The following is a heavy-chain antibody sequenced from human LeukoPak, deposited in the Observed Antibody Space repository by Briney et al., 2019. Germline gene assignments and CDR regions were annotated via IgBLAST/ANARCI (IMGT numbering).Heavy chain of an antibody. Sequence: PGGSLRLSCAASGFTFSSSTMHWVRQAPGKGLEYVSAITGNGGSRYHANSVKGRFTISRGNSKNTLYLQMGSLRSEDMAVYYCARGPGNYFYMDVWGSGTTVTISS. CDR2: ITGNGGSR. D-gene: IGHD3-10*01. CDR1: GFTFSSST. V-gene: IGHV3-64*01. J-gene: IGHJ6*03. CDR3: ARGPGNYFYMDV.